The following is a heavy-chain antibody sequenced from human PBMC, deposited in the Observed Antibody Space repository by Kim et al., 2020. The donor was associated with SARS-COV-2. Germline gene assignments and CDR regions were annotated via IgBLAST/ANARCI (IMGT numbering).Heavy chain of an antibody. J-gene: IGHJ6*02. CDR1: GGSFSGYY. Sequence: SETLSLTCAVYGGSFSGYYWSWIRQPPGKGLEWIGEINHSGSTNYNPSLKSRVTISVDTSKNQFSLKLSSVTAADTAVYYCARGFGRTFHYYYGMDVWGQGTTVTVSS. CDR2: INHSGST. CDR3: ARGFGRTFHYYYGMDV. D-gene: IGHD3-10*01. V-gene: IGHV4-34*01.